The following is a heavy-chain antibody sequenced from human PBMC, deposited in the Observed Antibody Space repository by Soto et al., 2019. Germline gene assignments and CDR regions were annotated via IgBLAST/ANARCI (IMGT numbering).Heavy chain of an antibody. CDR1: GFTFDDYA. J-gene: IGHJ6*03. CDR2: ISWNSGSI. Sequence: EVQLVESGGGLVQPGRSLRLSCAASGFTFDDYAMHWVRQAPGKGLEWVSGISWNSGSIGYADSVKGRFTISRDNAKNSLDLQMNSLRAEDTALYYCAKDPGSQTYYYYMYVWGKLTTVTVSS. V-gene: IGHV3-9*01. CDR3: AKDPGSQTYYYYMYV.